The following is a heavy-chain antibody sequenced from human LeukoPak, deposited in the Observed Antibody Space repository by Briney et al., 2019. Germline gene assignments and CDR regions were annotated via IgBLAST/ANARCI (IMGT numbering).Heavy chain of an antibody. D-gene: IGHD6-19*01. CDR3: ARGEVWQWLVPEYFQH. V-gene: IGHV4-59*01. Sequence: NPSETLSLTCTVSGGSISSYYWSWTRQPPGKGLEWIGYIYYSGSTNYNPSLKSRVTISVDTSKNQFSLKLSSVTAADTAVYYCARGEVWQWLVPEYFQHWGQGTLVTVSS. J-gene: IGHJ1*01. CDR2: IYYSGST. CDR1: GGSISSYY.